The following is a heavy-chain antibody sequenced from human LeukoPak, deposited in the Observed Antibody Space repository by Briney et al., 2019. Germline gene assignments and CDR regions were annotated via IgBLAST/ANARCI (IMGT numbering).Heavy chain of an antibody. J-gene: IGHJ5*02. CDR2: INAGNGNT. Sequence: ASVKVSCKASGYTFTSYAMHWVRQAPGQRLEWMGWINAGNGNTKYSQKFQGRVTITRDTSASTAYMELSSLRSEDTAVYYCARSRGYPGWFDPWGQGTLVTVSS. CDR1: GYTFTSYA. CDR3: ARSRGYPGWFDP. D-gene: IGHD3-22*01. V-gene: IGHV1-3*01.